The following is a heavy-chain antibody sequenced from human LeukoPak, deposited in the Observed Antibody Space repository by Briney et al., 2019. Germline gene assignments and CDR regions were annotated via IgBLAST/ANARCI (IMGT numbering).Heavy chain of an antibody. CDR3: ARAPDIVVVVAATRNWFDP. Sequence: SETLSLTCAVYGGSFSGYYWSWIRQPPGKGLEWIGEINHSGSTNYNPSLKSRVTISVDTSKNQFSLKLSSVTAADTAVYYCARAPDIVVVVAATRNWFDPWGQGTLVTVSS. J-gene: IGHJ5*02. CDR2: INHSGST. V-gene: IGHV4-34*01. CDR1: GGSFSGYY. D-gene: IGHD2-15*01.